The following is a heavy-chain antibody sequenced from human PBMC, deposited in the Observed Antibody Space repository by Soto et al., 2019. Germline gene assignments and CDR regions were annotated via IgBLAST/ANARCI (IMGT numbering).Heavy chain of an antibody. CDR2: IYYSGST. D-gene: IGHD3-22*01. J-gene: IGHJ3*02. Sequence: SETLSLTCTVSGGSISSSSYYWGWIRQPPGKGLEWIGSIYYSGSTYYNPSLKSRVTISVDTSKNQFSLKLSSVTAADTAVYYCARLPYYDSPPVTFDIWGQGTVVTVSS. CDR1: GGSISSSSYY. CDR3: ARLPYYDSPPVTFDI. V-gene: IGHV4-39*01.